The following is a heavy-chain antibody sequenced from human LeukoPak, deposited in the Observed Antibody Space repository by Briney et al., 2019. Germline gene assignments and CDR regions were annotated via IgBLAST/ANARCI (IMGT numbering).Heavy chain of an antibody. J-gene: IGHJ4*02. CDR3: ARQDSSGYSRFDY. CDR1: GFTFSSYW. CDR2: LKQVASKK. D-gene: IGHD3-22*01. V-gene: IGHV3-7*01. Sequence: GGSLRLSCAASGFTFSSYWMSWVRQAPGKGLEWVATLKQVASKKSYAATVKGSFTISQYKAKNSLYLQMNSLRAEDTAVYYCARQDSSGYSRFDYWGQGTLVTVSS.